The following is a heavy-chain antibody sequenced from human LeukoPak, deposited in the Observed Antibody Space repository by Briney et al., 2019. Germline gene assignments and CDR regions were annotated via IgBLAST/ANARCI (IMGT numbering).Heavy chain of an antibody. Sequence: SETLSLTCTVSGGSISSWYWTWIRQPAGKGLEWIGRIYTSGSTNYNPSLKSRVTMSVDTSKDQFSLKLSSVTAADTAVYYCARLGPAACFDYWGQGTLVTVSS. CDR2: IYTSGST. J-gene: IGHJ4*02. D-gene: IGHD2-2*01. CDR1: GGSISSWY. CDR3: ARLGPAACFDY. V-gene: IGHV4-4*07.